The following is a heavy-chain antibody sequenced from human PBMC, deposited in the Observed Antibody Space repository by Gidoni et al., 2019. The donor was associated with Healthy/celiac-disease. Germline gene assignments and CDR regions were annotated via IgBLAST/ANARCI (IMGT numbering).Heavy chain of an antibody. CDR3: ARGIEDDAFDI. J-gene: IGHJ3*02. CDR1: GFTFSSYA. Sequence: QVQLVASGGGVVQPGRSLRLSCAASGFTFSSYAMHWVRQAPGKGLEWVAVISYDGSNKYYADSVKGRFTISRDNSKNTLYLQMNSLRAEDTAVYYCARGIEDDAFDIWGQGTMVTVSS. V-gene: IGHV3-30*04. CDR2: ISYDGSNK.